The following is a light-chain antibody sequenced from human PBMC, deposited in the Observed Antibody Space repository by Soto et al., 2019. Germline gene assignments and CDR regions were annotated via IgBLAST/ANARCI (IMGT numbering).Light chain of an antibody. CDR2: YNT. Sequence: SYVLTQSPSVSLAPGKTASITCGGNNIGRKTVHWYQHKPGQAPVLVISYNTDRPSGIPERISGSKSADTATLSISRVEAGDEADYFGQVWDNSGDHPVVGGGTKLTVL. CDR1: NIGRKT. CDR3: QVWDNSGDHPV. J-gene: IGLJ2*01. V-gene: IGLV3-21*04.